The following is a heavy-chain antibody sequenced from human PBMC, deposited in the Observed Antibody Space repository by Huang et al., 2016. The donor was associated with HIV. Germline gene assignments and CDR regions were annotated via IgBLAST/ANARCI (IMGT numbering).Heavy chain of an antibody. V-gene: IGHV1-2*02. Sequence: QVQLVQSGAEVKKPGASVKVSCRTSGYIFTDYYIHGVRQAPGQGLEGSGWVNPKSGATTQAQRVQGRLHMTTDTSTSAVYMELANLRSDDTAVYYCARAVVRGLIIRFDPWGQGTLVTVSS. CDR2: VNPKSGAT. CDR3: ARAVVRGLIIRFDP. D-gene: IGHD3-10*01. J-gene: IGHJ5*02. CDR1: GYIFTDYY.